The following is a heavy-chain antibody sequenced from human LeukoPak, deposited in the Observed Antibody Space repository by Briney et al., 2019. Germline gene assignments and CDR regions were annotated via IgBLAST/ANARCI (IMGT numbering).Heavy chain of an antibody. CDR3: AREGREFGPHKLAGFDY. CDR1: GYTFTGYY. J-gene: IGHJ4*02. V-gene: IGHV1-2*02. Sequence: ASVKVSCKASGYTFTGYYTHWVRQAPGQGLEWMGWINPNSGGTNYAQKFQGRVTMTRDTSITTAYMELSGLRSDDTAVYYCAREGREFGPHKLAGFDYWGQGTLVTVSS. CDR2: INPNSGGT. D-gene: IGHD3-10*01.